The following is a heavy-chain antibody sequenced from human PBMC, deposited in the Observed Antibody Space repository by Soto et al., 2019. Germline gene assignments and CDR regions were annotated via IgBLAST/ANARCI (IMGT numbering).Heavy chain of an antibody. CDR1: GFPFSSYG. V-gene: IGHV3-33*01. CDR2: IWYDGSNK. Sequence: PGGSLRLSCAASGFPFSSYGMHWVRQAPGKGLEWVAVIWYDGSNKYYADSVKGRFTISRDNSKNTLYLQMNSLRAEDTAVYYCARASHVSYYGSGSYYEFDPWGQGTLVTAPQ. CDR3: ARASHVSYYGSGSYYEFDP. J-gene: IGHJ5*02. D-gene: IGHD3-10*01.